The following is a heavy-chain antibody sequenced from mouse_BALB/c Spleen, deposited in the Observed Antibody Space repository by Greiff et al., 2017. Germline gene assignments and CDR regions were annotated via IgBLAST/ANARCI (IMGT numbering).Heavy chain of an antibody. Sequence: QVQLQQSGPELVKPGASVKISCKASGYSFSSSWMNWVKQRPGPGLEWIGRIYPGDGDTNYNGKFKGKATLTADKSSSTAYMQLSSLTSVDSAVYFSARRWDAYAVDYWGQGTSVTVSS. CDR2: IYPGDGDT. D-gene: IGHD4-1*01. CDR3: ARRWDAYAVDY. V-gene: IGHV1-82*01. J-gene: IGHJ4*01. CDR1: GYSFSSSW.